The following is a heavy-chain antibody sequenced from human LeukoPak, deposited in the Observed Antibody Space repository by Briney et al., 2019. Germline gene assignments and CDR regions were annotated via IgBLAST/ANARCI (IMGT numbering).Heavy chain of an antibody. CDR1: GGSISGGSYY. Sequence: SQTLSLTCTVSGGSISGGSYYWSWIRQPAGKGLEWIGRIYTSGSTNYNPSLKSRLTISVDTSKNQFSLKLSSVTAADTAVYYCARDLKGYCSSTSCYVGDAFDIWGQGTMVTVSS. V-gene: IGHV4-61*02. CDR3: ARDLKGYCSSTSCYVGDAFDI. D-gene: IGHD2-2*01. CDR2: IYTSGST. J-gene: IGHJ3*02.